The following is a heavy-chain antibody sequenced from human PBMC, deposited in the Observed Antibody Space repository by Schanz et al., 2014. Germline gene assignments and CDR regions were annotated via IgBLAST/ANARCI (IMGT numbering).Heavy chain of an antibody. CDR3: ARDALGGPHNWFDP. V-gene: IGHV4-31*03. CDR1: GGSISS. D-gene: IGHD3-16*01. Sequence: QVQLQESGPGLVKPSQTLSLTCTVSGGSISSWSWIRQHPGKGLEWIGYISYSGTTYYNPSLKSRVTISVSTSKTQFSLKLSSVTAADTAVYYCARDALGGPHNWFDPWGQGTLVSVSS. J-gene: IGHJ5*02. CDR2: ISYSGTT.